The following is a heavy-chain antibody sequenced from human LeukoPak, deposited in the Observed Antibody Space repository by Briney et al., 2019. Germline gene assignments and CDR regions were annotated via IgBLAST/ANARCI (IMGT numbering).Heavy chain of an antibody. J-gene: IGHJ4*02. V-gene: IGHV3-23*01. D-gene: IGHD2-8*01. CDR2: ISDSGGST. CDR3: AKDRVSPDY. CDR1: GFTFSSYE. Sequence: QSGGSLRLSCAASGFTFSSYEMNWVRQAPGKGLEWVSAISDSGGSTYYADSVKGRFTVSRDNSKNTLYLQMNSLRAEDTAVYYCAKDRVSPDYWGQGTLVTVSS.